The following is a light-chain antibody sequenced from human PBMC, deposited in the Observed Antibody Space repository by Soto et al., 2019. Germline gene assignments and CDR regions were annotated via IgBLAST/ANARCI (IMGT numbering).Light chain of an antibody. V-gene: IGKV3-20*01. J-gene: IGKJ5*01. CDR1: QSVSSSY. CDR2: GAS. Sequence: EIVLTQSPGTLSLSPGDRATLSCRASQSVSSSYLAWYQQKPGQAPGLLIYGASSRATGIPDRFSGSGSGTDFTLTISRLEPEDFAVYFCQQYSDLPMTFGQGTRLEI. CDR3: QQYSDLPMT.